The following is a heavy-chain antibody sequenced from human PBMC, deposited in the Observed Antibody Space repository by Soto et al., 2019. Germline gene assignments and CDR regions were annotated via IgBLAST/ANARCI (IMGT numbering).Heavy chain of an antibody. D-gene: IGHD3-3*01. J-gene: IGHJ6*03. CDR2: IWYDGSNK. Sequence: PGGSLRLSCAASGFTFSSYGMHWVRQAPGKGLEWVAVIWYDGSNKYYADSVKGRFTISRDNSKNTLYLQMNSLRAEDTAVYYCAREPPQITIFGVVNYSYYYMAVWGKGTTVTVSS. CDR3: AREPPQITIFGVVNYSYYYMAV. CDR1: GFTFSSYG. V-gene: IGHV3-33*01.